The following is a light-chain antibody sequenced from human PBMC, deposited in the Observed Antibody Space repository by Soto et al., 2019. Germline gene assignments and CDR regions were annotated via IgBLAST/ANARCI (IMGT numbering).Light chain of an antibody. CDR3: QQYGRSPRT. CDR1: QSVSSSY. CDR2: DAS. V-gene: IGKV3-20*01. J-gene: IGKJ1*01. Sequence: EIVLTQSPGTLSLSPGERATLSCRASQSVSSSYLAWYQQKPGQAPRLLIYDASSRATGIPDRFSGSGSGTDFTLTISRLEPEDFAVYYCQQYGRSPRTLGQGTKVDIK.